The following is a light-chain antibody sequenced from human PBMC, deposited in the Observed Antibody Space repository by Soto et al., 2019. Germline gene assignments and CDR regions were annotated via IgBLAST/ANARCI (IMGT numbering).Light chain of an antibody. Sequence: EIVMTQSPATLSVSPGERATLSCRASQSVSSNLAWYQQKPGQAPRLLIYGASTRATGIPARFSGSGSGTEVTLTTSSLQSVDFEVYYCQQYNNCPPRFTFGPGTKVDIK. J-gene: IGKJ3*01. CDR3: QQYNNCPPRFT. V-gene: IGKV3-15*01. CDR1: QSVSSN. CDR2: GAS.